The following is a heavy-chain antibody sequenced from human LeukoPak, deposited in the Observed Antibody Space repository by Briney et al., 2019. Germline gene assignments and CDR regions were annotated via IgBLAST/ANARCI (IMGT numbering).Heavy chain of an antibody. V-gene: IGHV1-2*02. CDR2: INADSGGT. CDR3: AREYSRSGSFDC. Sequence: ASVKVSCKASEYTFTGYYVHWVQQAPGQGLEYMGWINADSGGTKYLQKFQGRVTMTRDTSITTAYMEVSSLRSDDTAIYYCAREYSRSGSFDCWGQGTLVTVSS. D-gene: IGHD3-10*01. J-gene: IGHJ4*02. CDR1: EYTFTGYY.